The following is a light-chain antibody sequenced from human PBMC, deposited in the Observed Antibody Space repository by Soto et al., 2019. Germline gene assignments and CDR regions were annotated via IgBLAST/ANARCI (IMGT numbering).Light chain of an antibody. J-gene: IGLJ3*02. V-gene: IGLV2-14*01. Sequence: QSVLTQPASVSGSPGQSITISCTGTSSDIGSNNYVSWFQQRPGKAPTLIIYEVSNRPSGVSTHFSGSKSGNTASLTISGLLPEDEAEYYCSSYTTTTRVFGGGTKLTVL. CDR2: EVS. CDR3: SSYTTTTRV. CDR1: SSDIGSNNY.